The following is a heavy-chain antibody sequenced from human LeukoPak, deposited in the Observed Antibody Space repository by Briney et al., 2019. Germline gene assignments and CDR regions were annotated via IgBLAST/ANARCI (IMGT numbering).Heavy chain of an antibody. Sequence: PGGSLRLSCAASGFTFSNYAVTWVRQAPGKGLEWVSSISSSSSYIYYADSVKGRFTISRDNAKNSLYLQMNSLRAEDTAVYYCARDFYHDSSGSSFDYWGQGTLVTVSS. V-gene: IGHV3-21*01. CDR3: ARDFYHDSSGSSFDY. CDR1: GFTFSNYA. CDR2: ISSSSSYI. D-gene: IGHD3-22*01. J-gene: IGHJ4*02.